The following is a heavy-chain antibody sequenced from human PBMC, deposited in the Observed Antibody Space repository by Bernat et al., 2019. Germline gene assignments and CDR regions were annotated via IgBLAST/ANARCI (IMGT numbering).Heavy chain of an antibody. CDR3: TTDLVPAEGHC. D-gene: IGHD6-25*01. Sequence: EVQLVESGGALVKPGGSLRVSCAASGFTFSNACMTWVRQPPGKGLEWVGRIKSKPDGGTTDYGAPVEGRFTISKDDSKKSLYLQMNSLKTEDTAGYYCTTDLVPAEGHCWGQGTHVTV. CDR2: IKSKPDGGTT. CDR1: GFTFSNAC. V-gene: IGHV3-15*02. J-gene: IGHJ4*02.